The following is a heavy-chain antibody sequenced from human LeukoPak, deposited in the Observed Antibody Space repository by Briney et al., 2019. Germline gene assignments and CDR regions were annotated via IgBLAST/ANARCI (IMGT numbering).Heavy chain of an antibody. V-gene: IGHV4-38-2*01. J-gene: IGHJ3*02. Sequence: SETLSLTCAVSGYSISSGYYWGWIRQPPGKGLEWIGYIYYSGYNNTNPSLKSRVTISVDTSKNQFSLKMSSVSAADTALYYCARHRTATYFDAFHIWGQGTMVTVSS. CDR3: ARHRTATYFDAFHI. CDR2: IYYSGYN. CDR1: GYSISSGYY. D-gene: IGHD5-12*01.